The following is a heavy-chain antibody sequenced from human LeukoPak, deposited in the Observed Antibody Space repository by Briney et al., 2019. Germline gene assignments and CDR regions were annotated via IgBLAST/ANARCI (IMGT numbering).Heavy chain of an antibody. CDR1: GFTFSSYA. CDR2: ISGSGGST. D-gene: IGHD2-15*01. V-gene: IGHV3-23*01. CDR3: ARSLGYCSGGSCYTLDY. Sequence: GGSLRLSCAASGFTFSSYAMSWVRQAPGKGLEWVSAISGSGGSTYYADSVKGRFTISRDNSKNTLYLQMNSLRAEDTAVYYCARSLGYCSGGSCYTLDYWGQGTLVTVSS. J-gene: IGHJ4*02.